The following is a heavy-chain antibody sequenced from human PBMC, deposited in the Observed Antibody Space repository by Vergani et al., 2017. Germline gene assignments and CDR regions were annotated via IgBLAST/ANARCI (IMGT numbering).Heavy chain of an antibody. V-gene: IGHV1-69*06. Sequence: VQLLESGGGLVQPGGSLRLSCAASGFTFSSYAISWVRQAPGQGLEWMGGIIPIFGTANYAQKFQGRVTITADKSTSTAYMELSSLRSEDTAVYYCASAKTGTTEGECDYWGQGTLVTVSS. CDR3: ASAKTGTTEGECDY. CDR1: GFTFSSYA. D-gene: IGHD1-7*01. J-gene: IGHJ4*02. CDR2: IIPIFGTA.